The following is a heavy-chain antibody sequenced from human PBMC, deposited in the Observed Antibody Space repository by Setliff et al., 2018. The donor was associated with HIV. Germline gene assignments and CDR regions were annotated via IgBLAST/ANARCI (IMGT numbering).Heavy chain of an antibody. V-gene: IGHV4-34*01. J-gene: IGHJ4*02. CDR2: MNHSGST. CDR1: GGSVSGYY. Sequence: SETLSLTCAVYGGSVSGYYWSWIRQPPGKGLEWIGEMNHSGSTNYNMSLWSRVTISLDASRNQFSLELISVTAADTAVYYCAGGPGTTSIDYWAQGTLVTVSS. D-gene: IGHD1-26*01. CDR3: AGGPGTTSIDY.